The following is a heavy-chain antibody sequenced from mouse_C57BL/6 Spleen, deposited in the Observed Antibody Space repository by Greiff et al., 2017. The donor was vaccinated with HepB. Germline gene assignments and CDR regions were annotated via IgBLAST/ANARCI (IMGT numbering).Heavy chain of an antibody. D-gene: IGHD1-1*01. Sequence: VQLQQSGPELVKPGASVKISCKASGYSFTSYYIHWVKQRPGQGLEWIGWIYPGSGNTKYNEKFKGKATLTADTSSSTAYMQLSSLTSEDSAVYYCARSEITTVVEASYWYFDVWGTGTTVTVSS. CDR1: GYSFTSYY. CDR2: IYPGSGNT. J-gene: IGHJ1*03. CDR3: ARSEITTVVEASYWYFDV. V-gene: IGHV1-66*01.